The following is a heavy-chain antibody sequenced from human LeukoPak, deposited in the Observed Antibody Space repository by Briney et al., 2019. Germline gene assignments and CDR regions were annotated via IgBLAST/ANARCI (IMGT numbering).Heavy chain of an antibody. CDR2: MNPNSGNT. Sequence: ASVKVSCKASGYTFTSYDINWVRQATGQGLEWMGWMNPNSGNTGYAQKFQGRVTMTRNTSISTAYMELSSLRSEDTALCYSARAGKVDYSNYRIDYWGQGTLVTVSS. D-gene: IGHD4-11*01. V-gene: IGHV1-8*01. CDR3: ARAGKVDYSNYRIDY. J-gene: IGHJ4*02. CDR1: GYTFTSYD.